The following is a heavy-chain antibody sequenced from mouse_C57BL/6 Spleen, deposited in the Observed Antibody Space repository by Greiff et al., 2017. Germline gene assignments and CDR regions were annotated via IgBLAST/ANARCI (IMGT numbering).Heavy chain of an antibody. CDR3: AVYYGSSPFDY. D-gene: IGHD1-1*01. V-gene: IGHV1-52*01. Sequence: QVQLQQPGAELVRPGSSVKLSCKASGYTFTSYWMHWVKQRPTQGLEWIGNIDPSDGETHDNQQFKNKATLTVDKSSSTAYMQLSSLTSEDSAVYYCAVYYGSSPFDYWGQGTTLTVSS. CDR2: IDPSDGET. CDR1: GYTFTSYW. J-gene: IGHJ2*01.